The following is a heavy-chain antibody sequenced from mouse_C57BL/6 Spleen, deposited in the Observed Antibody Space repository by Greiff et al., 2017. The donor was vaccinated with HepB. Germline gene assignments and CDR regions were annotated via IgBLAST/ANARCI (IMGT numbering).Heavy chain of an antibody. D-gene: IGHD2-3*01. CDR2: ISYDGSN. Sequence: ESGPGLVKPSQSLSLTCSVTGYSITSGYYWNWIRQFPGNKLEWMGYISYDGSNNYNPSLKNRISITRDTSKNQFFLKLNSVTTEDTATYYCARREGWLLRGAMDYWGQGTSVTVSS. CDR3: ARREGWLLRGAMDY. CDR1: GYSITSGYY. J-gene: IGHJ4*01. V-gene: IGHV3-6*01.